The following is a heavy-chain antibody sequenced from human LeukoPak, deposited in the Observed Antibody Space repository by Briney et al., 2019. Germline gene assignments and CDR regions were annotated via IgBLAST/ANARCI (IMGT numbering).Heavy chain of an antibody. J-gene: IGHJ4*02. Sequence: GGSLRLSCAASGFTFSSYALSWVSQAPGKGLEWVSAISGRGGSTYYADSVKGRFTISRDNSKNTLYLQMNSLRGEDTAVYYCAKSGRRWELLRNYFDYWGQGTLVTVSS. CDR2: ISGRGGST. D-gene: IGHD1-26*01. CDR3: AKSGRRWELLRNYFDY. V-gene: IGHV3-23*01. CDR1: GFTFSSYA.